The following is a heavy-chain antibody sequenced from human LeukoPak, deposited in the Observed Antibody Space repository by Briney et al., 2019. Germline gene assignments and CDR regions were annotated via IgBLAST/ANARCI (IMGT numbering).Heavy chain of an antibody. CDR2: ISYDGSKT. V-gene: IGHV3-30*01. J-gene: IGHJ4*02. CDR1: GFIFSGYT. Sequence: PGRSLRLSCAASGFIFSGYTMHWVRQAPGKGLEWVAVISYDGSKTYYADSVKGRFAISRDNSKNTLSLQMNSLRAEDTAMYYCTRDHDYGGNDYWGQGTLVTVSS. CDR3: TRDHDYGGNDY. D-gene: IGHD4-23*01.